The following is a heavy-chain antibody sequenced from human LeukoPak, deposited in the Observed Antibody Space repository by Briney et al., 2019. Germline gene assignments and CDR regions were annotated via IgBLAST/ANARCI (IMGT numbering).Heavy chain of an antibody. Sequence: MSGGSLRLSCAASGFTFSNAWMSWVRQAPGKGLEWVGRIKSKTDGGTTDYAAPVKGRLTISRDDSKNTLYLQMNSLKTEDTAVYYCTTEHNTAMVGFDYWGQGTLVTVSS. J-gene: IGHJ4*02. V-gene: IGHV3-15*01. CDR2: IKSKTDGGTT. D-gene: IGHD5-18*01. CDR3: TTEHNTAMVGFDY. CDR1: GFTFSNAW.